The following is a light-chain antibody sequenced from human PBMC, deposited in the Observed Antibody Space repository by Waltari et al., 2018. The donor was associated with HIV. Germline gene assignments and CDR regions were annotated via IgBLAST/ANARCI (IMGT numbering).Light chain of an antibody. CDR2: VNN. CDR1: RSNHGGGYD. V-gene: IGLV1-40*01. CDR3: QSYDSSLNGYV. J-gene: IGLJ1*01. Sequence: QSVLTQPPSVSGAPGLGVSISCPGSRSNHGGGYDVHWYQHLPGTAPKLLIYVNNNRPSGVPDRFSGSKSATSASLAITGLQAEDEADYYCQSYDSSLNGYVFGTGTKVTVL.